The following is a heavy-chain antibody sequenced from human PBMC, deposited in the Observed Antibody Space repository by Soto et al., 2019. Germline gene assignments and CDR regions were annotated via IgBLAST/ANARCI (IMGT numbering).Heavy chain of an antibody. J-gene: IGHJ4*02. CDR2: ISYDGSNK. CDR1: GFTFSSYG. CDR3: AKDFAATVVTREWAY. V-gene: IGHV3-30*18. Sequence: QVQLVESGGGVVQPGRSLRLSCAASGFTFSSYGMHWVRQAPGKGLEWVAVISYDGSNKYYADSVKGRFTISRDNSKNTLYLQMNSLRAEDTAVYYCAKDFAATVVTREWAYWGQGTLVTVSS. D-gene: IGHD4-17*01.